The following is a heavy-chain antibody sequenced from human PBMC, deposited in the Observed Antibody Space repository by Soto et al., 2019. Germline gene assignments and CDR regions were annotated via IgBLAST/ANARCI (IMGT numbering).Heavy chain of an antibody. Sequence: GGSLRLSCAASGFTLSSSGMHWVRRAPGKGLEWMAFISYDGKRKQYADSVKGRFTISRDSSNYTLYLQMNCLRAEDTALYYCGKLYFPCDSSGFSVDYWGQGTPVTVSS. CDR1: GFTLSSSG. CDR3: GKLYFPCDSSGFSVDY. V-gene: IGHV3-30*02. D-gene: IGHD3-22*01. J-gene: IGHJ4*02. CDR2: ISYDGKRK.